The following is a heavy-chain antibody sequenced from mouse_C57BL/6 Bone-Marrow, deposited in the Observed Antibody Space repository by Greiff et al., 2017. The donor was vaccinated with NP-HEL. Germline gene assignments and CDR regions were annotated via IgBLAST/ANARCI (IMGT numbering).Heavy chain of an antibody. J-gene: IGHJ1*03. V-gene: IGHV1-55*01. CDR2: IYPGSGST. CDR1: GYTFTSYW. Sequence: VQLQQPGAELVKPGASVKMSCKASGYTFTSYWITWVKQRPGQGLEWIGDIYPGSGSTNYNEKFKSKATLTVDTSSSTAYMQLSSLTAEDSAVYYCARRGELHWYFDVWGTGTTVTVSS. CDR3: ARRGELHWYFDV.